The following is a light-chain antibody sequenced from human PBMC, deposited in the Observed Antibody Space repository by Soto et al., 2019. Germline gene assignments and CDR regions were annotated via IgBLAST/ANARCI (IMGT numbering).Light chain of an antibody. Sequence: EIVMTQSPATLSVSPGERATLSCRSSQSVSSNLAWYQQKPGQAPRLLIYVASTRATGLPARFSGSGSGTEFTLTISSLQSEDFAVYSCQKYNNWPRTFGQGTKLEIK. J-gene: IGKJ2*01. CDR1: QSVSSN. CDR3: QKYNNWPRT. V-gene: IGKV3-15*01. CDR2: VAS.